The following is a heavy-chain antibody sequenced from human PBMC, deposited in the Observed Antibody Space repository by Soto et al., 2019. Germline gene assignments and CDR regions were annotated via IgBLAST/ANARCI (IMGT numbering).Heavy chain of an antibody. CDR3: AKTGPYCGGDCSRYFYGMDV. CDR2: IWGSGDRT. CDR1: GGAFRAYA. Sequence: VVSLRLCCAASGGAFRAYAMAWVRQAPGKGLEWVSGIWGSGDRTFYADSVRGRFTISRDNSRNTLYLQMYSLTAEDTALYYCAKTGPYCGGDCSRYFYGMDVWGQGTTVTVSS. V-gene: IGHV3-23*01. J-gene: IGHJ6*02. D-gene: IGHD2-21*02.